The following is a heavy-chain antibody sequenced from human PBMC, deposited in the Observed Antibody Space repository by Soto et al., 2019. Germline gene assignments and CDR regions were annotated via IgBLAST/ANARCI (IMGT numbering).Heavy chain of an antibody. Sequence: ASVKVSCKASGYTFTGYYIHWVRQAPGQGLGWILSINPNSGGTNNAQKCRGRVTVTTDTSISTAYMELTRLTSDDTAVYYCARGEQHLLYGPWGQGTLVTVSS. D-gene: IGHD6-13*01. V-gene: IGHV1-2*02. CDR2: INPNSGGT. CDR1: GYTFTGYY. CDR3: ARGEQHLLYGP. J-gene: IGHJ4*02.